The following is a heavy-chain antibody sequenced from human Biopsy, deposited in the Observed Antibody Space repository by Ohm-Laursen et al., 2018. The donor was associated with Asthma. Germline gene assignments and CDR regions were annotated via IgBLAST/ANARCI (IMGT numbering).Heavy chain of an antibody. CDR2: ISYGGKT. Sequence: GTLSLTCTVSGGSMTPTSHYWDWIRQAPGKGLEWIGYISYGGKTSYNPSLKNRVIISRDTSKNQFSLRLTSVTAADTAVYFCARRITIFGVVQKDHGMDAWGQGTTVIVSS. CDR1: GGSMTPTSHY. J-gene: IGHJ6*02. D-gene: IGHD3-3*01. CDR3: ARRITIFGVVQKDHGMDA. V-gene: IGHV4-39*01.